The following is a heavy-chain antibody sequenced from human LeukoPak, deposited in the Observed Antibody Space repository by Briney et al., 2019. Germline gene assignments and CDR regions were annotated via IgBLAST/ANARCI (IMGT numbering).Heavy chain of an antibody. CDR3: ATHSPEWRYSGYYNYYYIDV. CDR1: GYTFTSNY. Sequence: ASVKVSCKAFGYTFTSNYMHWVRQAPGQGPEWMGWINPNSGGTNYAQKFQGRVTMTEDTSTDTAYMELSSLRSEDTAVYYCATHSPEWRYSGYYNYYYIDVWGKGTTVTVSS. D-gene: IGHD5-12*01. J-gene: IGHJ6*03. CDR2: INPNSGGT. V-gene: IGHV1-2*02.